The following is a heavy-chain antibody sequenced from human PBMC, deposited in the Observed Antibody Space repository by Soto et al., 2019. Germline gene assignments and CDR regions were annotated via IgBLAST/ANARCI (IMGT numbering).Heavy chain of an antibody. V-gene: IGHV4-59*01. Sequence: QVQLQESGPGLVKPSETLSLTCTVSGGSISSYYWSWIRQPPGKGLECIGYIYYSGSTNYNPPLMSRVTISVDTSKNQFSLKLSSVTAADTAVYYCARVWGGAFDIWGQGTMVTVSS. CDR1: GGSISSYY. CDR3: ARVWGGAFDI. D-gene: IGHD3-10*01. J-gene: IGHJ3*02. CDR2: IYYSGST.